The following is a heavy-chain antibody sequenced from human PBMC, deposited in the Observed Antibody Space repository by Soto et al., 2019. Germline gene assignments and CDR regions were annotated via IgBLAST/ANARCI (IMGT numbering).Heavy chain of an antibody. CDR1: GGYISNYY. D-gene: IGHD2-8*01. CDR3: ASTSQNCTNGVCTYYYYYYMDV. V-gene: IGHV4-59*01. J-gene: IGHJ6*03. CDR2: IYYSGST. Sequence: SETQSLTYTVSGGYISNYYWSWIRQPPGKGLEWIGYIYYSGSTNYNPSLKSRVTISVDTSKNQFSLKLSSVTAADTAVYYCASTSQNCTNGVCTYYYYYYMDVWGKGTTVTVS.